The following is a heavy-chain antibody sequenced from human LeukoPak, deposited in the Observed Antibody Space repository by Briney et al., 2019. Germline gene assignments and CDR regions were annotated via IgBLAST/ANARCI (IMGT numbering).Heavy chain of an antibody. CDR1: GFTFSSYE. V-gene: IGHV3-66*01. Sequence: GGSLRLSCAASGFTFSSYEMNWVRQAPGKGLEWVSLIYSDFSTYYADSVKGRFTISRDNSKNTLYLQMNSLRVEDTAVYYCAKAGLVRGGALDSWGQGTLVTVSS. J-gene: IGHJ4*02. CDR3: AKAGLVRGGALDS. CDR2: IYSDFST. D-gene: IGHD4/OR15-4a*01.